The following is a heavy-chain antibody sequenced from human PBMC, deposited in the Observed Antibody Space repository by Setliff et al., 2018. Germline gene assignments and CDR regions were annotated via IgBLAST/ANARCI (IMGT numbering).Heavy chain of an antibody. CDR3: ARARNVAVRLLDS. J-gene: IGHJ4*02. Sequence: SETLSLTCAASGGTFSYYYWTWIRQSPGKGLEWIGEINHTGSTKYNPSLKSRLTISVDTSKNQFSLNLRSVTAADTAVYYCARARNVAVRLLDSWGQGNLVTVSS. CDR2: INHTGST. CDR1: GGTFSYYY. D-gene: IGHD6-6*01. V-gene: IGHV4-34*01.